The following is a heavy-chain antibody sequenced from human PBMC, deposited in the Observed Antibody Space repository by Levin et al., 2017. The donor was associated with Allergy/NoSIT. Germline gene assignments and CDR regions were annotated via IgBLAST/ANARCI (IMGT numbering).Heavy chain of an antibody. D-gene: IGHD2-2*01. CDR2: ISRTGSRT. V-gene: IGHV3-23*01. Sequence: GESLKISCAVSGFTFSTCGMTWVRRAPGKGLEWILSISRTGSRTYYADSVKGRFTISRDNSKNTLSLQMNSLRAEDTAVYHCATGYTTSYYSFVYWGQGALVTVSS. CDR1: GFTFSTCG. J-gene: IGHJ4*02. CDR3: ATGYTTSYYSFVY.